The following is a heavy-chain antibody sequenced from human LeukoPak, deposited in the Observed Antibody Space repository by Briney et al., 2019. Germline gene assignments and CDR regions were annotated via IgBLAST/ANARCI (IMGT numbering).Heavy chain of an antibody. J-gene: IGHJ4*02. D-gene: IGHD3-10*01. CDR3: ARDLWFGEFPFDY. CDR2: INPNSGGT. CDR1: GYTFTVYY. Sequence: GVSVKVSCKASGYTFTVYYMHWVRQAPGQGLEWMGWINPNSGGTNYAQKFQGRVTMTRDTSISTAYMELSRLRSDDTAVYYCARDLWFGEFPFDYWGQGTLVTVSS. V-gene: IGHV1-2*02.